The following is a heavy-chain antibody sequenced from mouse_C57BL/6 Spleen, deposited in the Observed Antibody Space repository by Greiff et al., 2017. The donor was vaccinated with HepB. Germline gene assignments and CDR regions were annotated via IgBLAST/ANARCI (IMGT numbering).Heavy chain of an antibody. Sequence: QVQLQQPGPELVRPGSSVKLSCKASGYTFTSYWMHWVKQRPIQGLEWIGNIDPSDSETHYNQKFKDKATLTVDNSSSTAYMQLSSLTSEDSAVYYCEREGNYYGSSSWSFYRWGEG. D-gene: IGHD1-1*01. CDR3: EREGNYYGSSSWSFYR. CDR2: IDPSDSET. V-gene: IGHV1-52*01. CDR1: GYTFTSYW. J-gene: IGHJ2*01.